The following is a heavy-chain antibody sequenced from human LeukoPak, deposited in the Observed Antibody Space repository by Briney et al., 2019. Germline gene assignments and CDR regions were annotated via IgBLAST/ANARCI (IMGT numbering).Heavy chain of an antibody. V-gene: IGHV4-59*08. J-gene: IGHJ4*02. CDR3: ASLPRGGYSWGDFDY. CDR1: GGSISSYY. D-gene: IGHD5-18*01. CDR2: IYYSGST. Sequence: PSETLSLTCTVSGGSISSYYWSWIRQPPGKGLEWIGYIYYSGSTNYNPSLKSRVTISVDTSKNQFSLKLSSVTAADTAVYYCASLPRGGYSWGDFDYWGQGTLVTVSS.